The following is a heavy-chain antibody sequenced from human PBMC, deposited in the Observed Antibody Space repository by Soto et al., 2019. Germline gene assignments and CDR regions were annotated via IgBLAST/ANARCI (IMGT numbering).Heavy chain of an antibody. CDR1: GGTFSSYA. D-gene: IGHD1-26*01. CDR2: IIPIFGTA. J-gene: IGHJ6*02. V-gene: IGHV1-69*01. Sequence: QVQLVQSGAEVKKPGSSVKVSCKASGGTFSSYAISWVRQAPGQGLEWMGGIIPIFGTANYAQKFQGRVTITADESTSTAYMERSSLRSEDTAVYYCASVDRSATSHYYYYGMDVWGQGTTVTVSS. CDR3: ASVDRSATSHYYYYGMDV.